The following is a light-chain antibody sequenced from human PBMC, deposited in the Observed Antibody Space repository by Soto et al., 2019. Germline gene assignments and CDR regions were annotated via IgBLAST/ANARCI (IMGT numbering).Light chain of an antibody. CDR2: GAS. CDR3: HQYGSSPYT. Sequence: EIVLTQSPGTLSLSPGERATLSCRVSQSVSSSYLAWFQQEPGQAPRLLIYGASSRATGIPDRFSGSGSGTDFTLTISRLEPEDFAVYYCHQYGSSPYTFGQGTKLEIK. J-gene: IGKJ2*01. V-gene: IGKV3-20*01. CDR1: QSVSSSY.